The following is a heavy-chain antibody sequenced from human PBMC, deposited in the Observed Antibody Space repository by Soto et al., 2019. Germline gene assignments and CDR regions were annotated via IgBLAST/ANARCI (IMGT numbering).Heavy chain of an antibody. CDR2: IIPILGIA. CDR1: GRTFSSYT. D-gene: IGHD6-13*01. V-gene: IGHV1-69*02. J-gene: IGHJ6*02. Sequence: ASVQVSCKASGRTFSSYTISWVRQAPGQALEWMGRIIPILGIANYAQKFQGRVTITADKSTSTAYMELSSLRSEDTAVYYCARADEQQLGTNYYYSPGMDVCGQGTTVTVSS. CDR3: ARADEQQLGTNYYYSPGMDV.